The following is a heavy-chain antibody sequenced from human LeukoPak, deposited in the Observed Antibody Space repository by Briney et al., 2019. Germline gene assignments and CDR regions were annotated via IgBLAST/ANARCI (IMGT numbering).Heavy chain of an antibody. J-gene: IGHJ5*02. CDR1: GGSISSYY. Sequence: SETLSLTCTVSGGSISSYYWSWIRQPPGKGLEWIGYIYYSGSTNYNPSLKSRVTISVDTSKNQFSLKLSSVTAADTAVYYCASSSTVTTTGWFDPWGQGTLVTVSS. CDR3: ASSSTVTTTGWFDP. CDR2: IYYSGST. D-gene: IGHD4-17*01. V-gene: IGHV4-59*08.